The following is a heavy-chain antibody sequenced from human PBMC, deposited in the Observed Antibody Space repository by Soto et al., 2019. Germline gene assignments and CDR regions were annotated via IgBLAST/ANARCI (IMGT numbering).Heavy chain of an antibody. CDR3: ARAARRRVRGYYYYGMDV. Sequence: LSLTCTVSGGSISSGDYYWSWIRQPPGKGLEWIGYIYYSGSTYYNPSLKSRVTISVDTSKNQFSLKLSSVTAADTAVYYCARAARRRVRGYYYYGMDVWGQGTTVTVSS. V-gene: IGHV4-30-4*01. D-gene: IGHD6-6*01. CDR2: IYYSGST. CDR1: GGSISSGDYY. J-gene: IGHJ6*02.